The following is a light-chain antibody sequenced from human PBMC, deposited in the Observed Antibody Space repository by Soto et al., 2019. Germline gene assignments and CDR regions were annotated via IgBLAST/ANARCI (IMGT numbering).Light chain of an antibody. V-gene: IGKV1-9*01. CDR2: AAS. CDR3: QQVNSYPIT. Sequence: DIQLTQSPSFLSASLGDRVTITCRASQGISGYLAWYQQKPGNVPKLLIYAASTLQSGVPSSFSGSGFGTQFTRTISSLEPEDFATYYCQQVNSYPITFGQGTRVEI. J-gene: IGKJ5*01. CDR1: QGISGY.